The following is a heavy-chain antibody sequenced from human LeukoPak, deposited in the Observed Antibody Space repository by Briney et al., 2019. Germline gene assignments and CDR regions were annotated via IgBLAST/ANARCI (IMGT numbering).Heavy chain of an antibody. D-gene: IGHD3-22*01. CDR3: ASAVSSYYYDSRDVFDV. V-gene: IGHV1-18*01. J-gene: IGHJ3*01. Sequence: ASVKVSCKASDYILNTYAVNWVRQTPGQGLEWMGWISAFNGITGYTQNLQGRVTMTTDTSTSTAYMELRSLTSDDTAVYYCASAVSSYYYDSRDVFDVWGQGTMVTVSS. CDR2: ISAFNGIT. CDR1: DYILNTYA.